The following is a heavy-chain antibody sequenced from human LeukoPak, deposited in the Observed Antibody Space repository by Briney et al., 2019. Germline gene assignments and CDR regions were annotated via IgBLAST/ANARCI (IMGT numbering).Heavy chain of an antibody. Sequence: GGSLRLSCAASGFTLSSYVMHWVCQAPSKGLEWVAVISDDGSNKYYADSVKGRFAISRDNSKSTLYLQMNSLRAEDTAVYYCARGGIAAAGNDLDYWGQGTLVTVSS. V-gene: IGHV3-30*09. CDR3: ARGGIAAAGNDLDY. D-gene: IGHD6-13*01. CDR1: GFTLSSYV. CDR2: ISDDGSNK. J-gene: IGHJ4*02.